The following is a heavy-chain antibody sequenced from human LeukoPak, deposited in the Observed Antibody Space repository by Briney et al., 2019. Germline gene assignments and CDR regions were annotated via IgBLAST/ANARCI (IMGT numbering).Heavy chain of an antibody. CDR3: ARDLDYTHYFDY. CDR2: IYYSGST. D-gene: IGHD3/OR15-3a*01. J-gene: IGHJ4*02. CDR1: GGSISSGDYY. Sequence: SQTLSLTCTVSGGSISSGDYYWSWIRQPPGKGLEWIGYIYYSGSTYYNPSLKSRVTISVDTSKNQFSLKLSSVTAADTAVYYCARDLDYTHYFDYWGQGTLVTVSS. V-gene: IGHV4-30-4*08.